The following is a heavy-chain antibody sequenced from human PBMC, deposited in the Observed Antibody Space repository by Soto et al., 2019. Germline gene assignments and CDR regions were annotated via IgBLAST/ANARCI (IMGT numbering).Heavy chain of an antibody. V-gene: IGHV3-74*01. CDR3: ARVNYDFWSGYYIDY. CDR2: INSDGSST. Sequence: GGSLRLSCAASGFTFSSYWMHWVRQAPGKGLVWVSRINSDGSSTSYADSVKGRFTISRDNAKNTLYLQMNSLRAEDTAVYYCARVNYDFWSGYYIDYWGQGTLVTVSS. D-gene: IGHD3-3*01. J-gene: IGHJ4*02. CDR1: GFTFSSYW.